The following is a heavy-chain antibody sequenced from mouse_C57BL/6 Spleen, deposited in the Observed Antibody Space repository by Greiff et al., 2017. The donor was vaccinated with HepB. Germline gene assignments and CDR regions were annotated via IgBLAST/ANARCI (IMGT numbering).Heavy chain of an antibody. V-gene: IGHV5-4*01. CDR1: GFTFSSYA. Sequence: EVQRVESGGGLVKPGGSLKLSCAASGFTFSSYAMSWVRQTPEKRLEWVATISDGGSYTYYPDNVKGRFTISRDNAKNNLYLQMSHLKSEDTAMYYCARDRGDYYGSSYVRGNFDYWGQGTTLTVSS. D-gene: IGHD1-1*01. CDR2: ISDGGSYT. J-gene: IGHJ2*01. CDR3: ARDRGDYYGSSYVRGNFDY.